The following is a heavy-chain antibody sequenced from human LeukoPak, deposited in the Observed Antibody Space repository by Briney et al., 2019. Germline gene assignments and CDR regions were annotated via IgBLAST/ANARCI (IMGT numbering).Heavy chain of an antibody. CDR1: GYSFTDYY. J-gene: IGHJ5*02. Sequence: ASVKVSCKTSGYSFTDYYIHWVRQAPGQGLEWMAWINTKTGRTSSARKFQGRVTMTRDPSITTVYMDMAWLTSDDTAIYFCARADYIDAGPYLIGPWGQGTLVTVSS. D-gene: IGHD2-15*01. CDR2: INTKTGRT. CDR3: ARADYIDAGPYLIGP. V-gene: IGHV1-2*02.